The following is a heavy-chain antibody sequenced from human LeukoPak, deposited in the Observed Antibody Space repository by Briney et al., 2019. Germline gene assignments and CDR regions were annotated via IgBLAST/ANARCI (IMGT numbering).Heavy chain of an antibody. D-gene: IGHD5/OR15-5a*01. Sequence: GGSLRLSCAASGFTFSSYSMNWVRQAPGKGLEWVSSIRSSSSYIYYADSVKGRFTISRDNAKNSLYLQMNSLRAEDTAVYYCARESTSERPGQWGQGTLVTISS. CDR2: IRSSSSYI. CDR1: GFTFSSYS. CDR3: ARESTSERPGQ. V-gene: IGHV3-21*01. J-gene: IGHJ4*02.